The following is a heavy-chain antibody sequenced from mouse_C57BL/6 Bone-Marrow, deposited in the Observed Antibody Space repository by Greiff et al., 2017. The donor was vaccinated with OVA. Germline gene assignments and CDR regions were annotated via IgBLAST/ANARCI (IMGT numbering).Heavy chain of an antibody. V-gene: IGHV7-1*01. D-gene: IGHD2-3*01. CDR1: GFTFSDFY. CDR2: RRNKANDYTT. CDR3: ARACRYLYDGYYCWYFDV. Sequence: EVQLVESGGGLVQSGRSLRLSCATSGFTFSDFYMEWVRQAPGKGLEWIAARRNKANDYTTEYSASVKGRFIVSRDTSQSILYLQMNALRAEDTAIYYCARACRYLYDGYYCWYFDVWGTGTTVTVSS. J-gene: IGHJ1*03.